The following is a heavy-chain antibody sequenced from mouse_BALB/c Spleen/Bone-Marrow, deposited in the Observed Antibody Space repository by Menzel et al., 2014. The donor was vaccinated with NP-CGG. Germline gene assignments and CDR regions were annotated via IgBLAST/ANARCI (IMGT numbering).Heavy chain of an antibody. CDR2: IDTSDSYT. Sequence: QVQLQQSGAELVTPGASVKMSCKASGYTFTDYWMHWVKQRPGQGLEWIGAIDTSDSYTSYNQKFKGKATLTVDESSSTAYMQLSSLTSEDSAVYYCAREDYGYGAMDYWGQGTSVTVSS. J-gene: IGHJ4*01. CDR1: GYTFTDYW. V-gene: IGHV1-69*02. CDR3: AREDYGYGAMDY. D-gene: IGHD2-2*01.